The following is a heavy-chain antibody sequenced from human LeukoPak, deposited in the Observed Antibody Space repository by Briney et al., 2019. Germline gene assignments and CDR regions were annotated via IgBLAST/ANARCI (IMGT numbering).Heavy chain of an antibody. V-gene: IGHV3-7*01. CDR2: IKQDGSEK. CDR1: GFTFSSYW. Sequence: GGSLRLSCAASGFTFSSYWMSWVRQAPGKGLEWVANIKQDGSEKYYVDSVKGRFTISRDNAKNSLYLQMNSLRAEDTAVYYCANGRAAHLFDYWGQGTLVTVSS. J-gene: IGHJ4*02. D-gene: IGHD2-15*01. CDR3: ANGRAAHLFDY.